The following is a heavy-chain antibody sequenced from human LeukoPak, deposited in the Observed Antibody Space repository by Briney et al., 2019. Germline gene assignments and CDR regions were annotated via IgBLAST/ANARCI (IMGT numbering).Heavy chain of an antibody. CDR1: GGSISSYY. V-gene: IGHV4-59*01. CDR3: AREEGDYYDSSGYLSWFDP. Sequence: PSETLSLTCTVSGGSISSYYWSWIRQPPGKGLEWIGYIYYSGSTNYNPSLKSRVTISVDTSKNQFSLKLSSVTAADTAVYYCAREEGDYYDSSGYLSWFDPWGQGTLVTVSS. D-gene: IGHD3-22*01. J-gene: IGHJ5*02. CDR2: IYYSGST.